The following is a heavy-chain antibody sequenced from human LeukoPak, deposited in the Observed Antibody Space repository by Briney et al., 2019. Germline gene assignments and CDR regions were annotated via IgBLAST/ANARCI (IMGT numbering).Heavy chain of an antibody. D-gene: IGHD6-13*01. CDR2: IKQDESRR. J-gene: IGHJ3*02. Sequence: GGSLRLSCEGSGFSFSSYWITWVRQSPGRGPEWVANIKQDESRRCTVDSVKGRFTISRDNSKNTLYLQMNSLRAEDTAVYYCAKPLYGSSWYLGAFDIWGQGTMVTVSS. V-gene: IGHV3-7*03. CDR3: AKPLYGSSWYLGAFDI. CDR1: GFSFSSYW.